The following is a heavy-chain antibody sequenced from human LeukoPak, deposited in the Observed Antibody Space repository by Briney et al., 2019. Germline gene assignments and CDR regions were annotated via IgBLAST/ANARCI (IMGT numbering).Heavy chain of an antibody. CDR1: GASLSSYY. J-gene: IGHJ4*02. CDR2: ISDTGKT. V-gene: IGHV4-59*01. CDR3: VTGYYEPFDN. D-gene: IGHD3-3*01. Sequence: PSETLSLTCSVSGASLSSYYWGWIRQSPGEGLEWLGYISDTGKTEYNPSLKSRGTLSLDTSKNQFSLRLTSVTAADTAVYYCVTGYYEPFDNWGQGTLVTVSS.